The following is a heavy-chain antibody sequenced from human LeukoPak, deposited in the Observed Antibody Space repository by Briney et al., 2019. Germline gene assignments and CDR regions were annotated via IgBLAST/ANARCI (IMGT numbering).Heavy chain of an antibody. CDR2: INPNSGGT. CDR1: GYTFTGYY. CDR3: AGGYYDSSGFLGY. Sequence: ASVKVSCKASGYTFTGYYMHWVRQAPGQGLEWMGWINPNSGGTNYAQKFQGRVTMTRDTSISTAYMELSRLRSDDTAVYYCAGGYYDSSGFLGYWGQGTLVTVSS. V-gene: IGHV1-2*02. J-gene: IGHJ4*02. D-gene: IGHD3-22*01.